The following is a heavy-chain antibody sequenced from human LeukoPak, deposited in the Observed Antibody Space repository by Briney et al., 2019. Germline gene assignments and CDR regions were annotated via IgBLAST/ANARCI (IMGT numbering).Heavy chain of an antibody. CDR2: IYYSGST. CDR1: GGTISSSSYY. V-gene: IGHV4-39*01. J-gene: IGHJ4*02. CDR3: ARSIMITFGGVIPHYFAY. D-gene: IGHD3-16*02. Sequence: SETLSLTCTVSGGTISSSSYYWGWIRQPPGKGLEWIGSIYYSGSTYYNPSLKSRVTISVDTSKNQFSLKLSSVTAADTAVYYCARSIMITFGGVIPHYFAYWGQGTLVTVSS.